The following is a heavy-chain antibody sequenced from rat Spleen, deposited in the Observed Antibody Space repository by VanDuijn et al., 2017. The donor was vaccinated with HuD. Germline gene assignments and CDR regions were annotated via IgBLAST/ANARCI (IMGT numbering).Heavy chain of an antibody. CDR3: VTAGTRISRFAY. CDR2: ISPDGGST. Sequence: EVQLVETGGGLVHPGESLKLSCVASGFTFSSYWLFWIRQAPGEGLEWLSSISPDGGSTYYPDSMKGRFTISRDTSKSTLYLQMDSLRSEDTATYYCVTAGTRISRFAYWGQGTLVTVSS. CDR1: GFTFSSYW. J-gene: IGHJ3*01. V-gene: IGHV5-58*01. D-gene: IGHD1-4*01.